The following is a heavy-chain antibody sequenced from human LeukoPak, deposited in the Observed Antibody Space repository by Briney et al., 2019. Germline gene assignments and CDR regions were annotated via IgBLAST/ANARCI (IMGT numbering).Heavy chain of an antibody. V-gene: IGHV3-23*01. J-gene: IGHJ4*02. CDR1: GITFSNYA. CDR3: AKVWSGYYDY. Sequence: GGSLRLSCVASGITFSNYAVSWVRQAPGKGLEWVSAISGSGGSTYYADSVKGRFTISRDNSKNTLYLQMNSLRAEDTAVYYCAKVWSGYYDYWGQGTLVTVSS. CDR2: ISGSGGST. D-gene: IGHD3-3*01.